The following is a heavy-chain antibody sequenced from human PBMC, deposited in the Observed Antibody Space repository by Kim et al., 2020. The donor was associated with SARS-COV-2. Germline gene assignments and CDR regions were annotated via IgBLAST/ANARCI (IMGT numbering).Heavy chain of an antibody. D-gene: IGHD5-18*01. CDR3: ARDPGYSYGFFHWYFDL. CDR1: GGSISSYY. Sequence: SETLSLTCTVSGGSISSYYWSWIRQPPGKGLEWIGYIYYSGSTNYNPSLKSRVTISVDTSKNQFSLKLSSVTAADTAVYYCARDPGYSYGFFHWYFDLWGRGTLVTVSS. CDR2: IYYSGST. J-gene: IGHJ2*01. V-gene: IGHV4-59*01.